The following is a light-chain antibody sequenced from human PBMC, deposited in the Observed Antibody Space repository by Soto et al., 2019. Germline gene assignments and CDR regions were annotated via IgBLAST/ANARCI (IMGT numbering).Light chain of an antibody. V-gene: IGKV1-27*01. J-gene: IGKJ1*01. Sequence: DIQMTQSPSSLSASVGDRVTISCRASQGISNYLAWYQQKPGKVPKLLIYAASTSQSGVPSRFSGSGSGTEFTLTISSLQPEDVATYYCQKYNNALRTFGQGTKV. CDR2: AAS. CDR1: QGISNY. CDR3: QKYNNALRT.